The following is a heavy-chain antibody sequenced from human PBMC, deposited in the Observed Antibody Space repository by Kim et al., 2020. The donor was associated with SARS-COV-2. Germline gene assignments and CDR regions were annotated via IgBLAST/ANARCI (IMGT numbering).Heavy chain of an antibody. J-gene: IGHJ6*02. Sequence: GGSLRLSCAASGFTFSSYGMHWVRQAPGKGLEWVAVIWYDGSNKYYADSVKGRFTISRDNSKNTLYLQMNSLRAEDTAVYYCARDMPLGYCSGGSCQNGDVWGQGTTVTVSS. D-gene: IGHD2-15*01. CDR2: IWYDGSNK. V-gene: IGHV3-33*01. CDR3: ARDMPLGYCSGGSCQNGDV. CDR1: GFTFSSYG.